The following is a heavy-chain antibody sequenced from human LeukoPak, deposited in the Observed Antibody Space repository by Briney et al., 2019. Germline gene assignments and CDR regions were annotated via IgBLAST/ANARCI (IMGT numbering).Heavy chain of an antibody. CDR2: INPNSGGT. Sequence: ASVKVSCKASGYTFTGYYMHWVRQASGQGLEWMGWINPNSGGTNYAQKFQGRVTMTRDTSISTAYMELSRLRSDDTAVYYCARWECSSTSCYYGRGYYYYYMDVWGKGTTVTVSS. J-gene: IGHJ6*03. CDR3: ARWECSSTSCYYGRGYYYYYMDV. CDR1: GYTFTGYY. V-gene: IGHV1-2*02. D-gene: IGHD2-2*01.